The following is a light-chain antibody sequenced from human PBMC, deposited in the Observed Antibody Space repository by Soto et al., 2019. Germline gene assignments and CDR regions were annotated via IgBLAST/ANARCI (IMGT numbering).Light chain of an antibody. Sequence: DIVLTQSPATLSLSPGARVTLSCRASPTVGRFLSWYQHSPGQGPRLLVYDASNRATGVPARFSGSGSETDFTLTISSLEPEDFAVYYCQHYGPSPMYTFGQGTNLEIK. CDR2: DAS. CDR3: QHYGPSPMYT. V-gene: IGKV3-11*01. J-gene: IGKJ2*01. CDR1: PTVGRF.